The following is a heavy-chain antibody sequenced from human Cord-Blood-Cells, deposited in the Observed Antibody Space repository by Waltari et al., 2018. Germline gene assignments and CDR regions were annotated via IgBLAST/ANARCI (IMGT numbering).Heavy chain of an antibody. V-gene: IGHV3-53*02. CDR3: AREAYSSSSDWYFDL. J-gene: IGHJ2*01. Sequence: EVQLVETGGGLIQPGGSLRLSCAASGFTVSSNYMSWVHQAPGKGLEWVSVIYSGGSTYHADTGKGRFTIARDNSKNTLELQMDSPSAEDTARYYCAREAYSSSSDWYFDLWGRGTLVTVSS. CDR2: IYSGGST. D-gene: IGHD6-6*01. CDR1: GFTVSSNY.